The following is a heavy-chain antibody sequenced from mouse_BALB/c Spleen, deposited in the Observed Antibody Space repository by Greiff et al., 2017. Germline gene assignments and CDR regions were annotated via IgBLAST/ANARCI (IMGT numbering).Heavy chain of an antibody. D-gene: IGHD2-14*01. CDR1: GFTFSSYT. CDR3: ARQGVRRRGMDY. Sequence: EVMLVESGGGLVQPGGSLKLSCAASGFTFSSYTMSWVRQTPEKRLEWVAYISNGGGSTYYPDTVKGRFTISRDNAKNTLYLQMSSLKSEDTAMYYCARQGVRRRGMDYWGQGTSVTVSS. CDR2: ISNGGGST. V-gene: IGHV5-12-2*01. J-gene: IGHJ4*01.